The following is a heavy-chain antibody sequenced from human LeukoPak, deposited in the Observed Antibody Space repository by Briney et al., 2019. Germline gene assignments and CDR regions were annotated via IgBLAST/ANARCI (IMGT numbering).Heavy chain of an antibody. J-gene: IGHJ3*02. D-gene: IGHD1-26*01. CDR1: GFTFSSYW. CDR3: ARGLVVGGTGVWAFDI. CDR2: IKTDGSST. Sequence: GGSLRLSCAASGFTFSSYWMTWVRQAPGKGLVWVSRIKTDGSSTSYADSVKGRFTISRDNFKNTLYLQMNSLRAEDTALYYCARGLVVGGTGVWAFDIWGQGTMVTVSS. V-gene: IGHV3-74*01.